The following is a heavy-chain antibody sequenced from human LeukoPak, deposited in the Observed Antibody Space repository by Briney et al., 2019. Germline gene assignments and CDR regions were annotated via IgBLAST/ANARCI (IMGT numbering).Heavy chain of an antibody. J-gene: IGHJ6*02. CDR2: MNPNSGNT. D-gene: IGHD2-15*01. CDR3: ARGWEQLGYCSGDSCHSMDV. CDR1: GYAFTSYD. V-gene: IGHV1-8*01. Sequence: ASVKVSCKASGYAFTSYDINWVRQATGQGPEWMGWMNPNSGNTGYAQKFQGRVTMTRNPSISTAYMEVSGLRSEDTAVYYCARGWEQLGYCSGDSCHSMDVWGQGTTVTVSS.